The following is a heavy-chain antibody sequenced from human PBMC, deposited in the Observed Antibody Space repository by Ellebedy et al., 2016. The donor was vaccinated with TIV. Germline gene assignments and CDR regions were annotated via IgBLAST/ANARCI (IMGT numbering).Heavy chain of an antibody. CDR1: GGSISSSNW. Sequence: SETLSLTXAVSGGSISSSNWWSWVRQPPGKGLEWIGEINHSGSTNYNPSLKSRVTISVDTSKNQFSLKLSSVTAADTAVYYCARVSHWNYGRPYYYYYGMDVWGQGTTVTVSS. D-gene: IGHD1-7*01. CDR3: ARVSHWNYGRPYYYYYGMDV. J-gene: IGHJ6*02. CDR2: INHSGST. V-gene: IGHV4-4*02.